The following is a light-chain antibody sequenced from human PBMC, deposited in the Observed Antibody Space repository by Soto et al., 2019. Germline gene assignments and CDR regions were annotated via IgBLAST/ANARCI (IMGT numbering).Light chain of an antibody. CDR1: QSISSY. J-gene: IGKJ3*01. Sequence: DIQMTKSPSSLSASVGDRVTITCRASQSISSYLNWYQQKPGKAPKLLIYAASSLQSGVPSRFSGSGSGTDFTLTISSLQPEDFATYYCQQSYSTPLAVGPGTKVDIK. CDR3: QQSYSTPLA. V-gene: IGKV1-39*01. CDR2: AAS.